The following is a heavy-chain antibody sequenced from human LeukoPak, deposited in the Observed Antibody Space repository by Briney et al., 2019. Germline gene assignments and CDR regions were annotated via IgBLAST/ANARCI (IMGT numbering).Heavy chain of an antibody. Sequence: PGGSLRLSCAASGFTFSSYWMSWVRQAPGKGLEWVANINQDGSDNYYVDSVEGRFPIPRDNAKNSLYLHMNSLRAEDTAVYYCARDPYDSSWGLCYFDYWGQGNLVTVSS. V-gene: IGHV3-7*04. CDR1: GFTFSSYW. CDR2: INQDGSDN. D-gene: IGHD3-22*01. J-gene: IGHJ4*02. CDR3: ARDPYDSSWGLCYFDY.